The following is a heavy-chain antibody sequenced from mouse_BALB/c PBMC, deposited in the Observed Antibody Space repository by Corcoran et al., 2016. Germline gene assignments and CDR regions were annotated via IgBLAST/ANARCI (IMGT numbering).Heavy chain of an antibody. CDR2: INTYTGEP. Sequence: QIQLVQSGPELKKPGETVKISCKASGYTFTNYGMNWVKQAPGKGLKWMGRINTYTGEPTYADDFKGRFAFSLETSASTAYLQINNLKNEDTATYFCAREPLAMDYWGQGTSVTVSS. V-gene: IGHV9-3-1*01. CDR3: AREPLAMDY. CDR1: GYTFTNYG. J-gene: IGHJ4*01.